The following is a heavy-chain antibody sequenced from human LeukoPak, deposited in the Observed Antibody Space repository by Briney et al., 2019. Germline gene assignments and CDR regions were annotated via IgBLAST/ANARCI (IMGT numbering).Heavy chain of an antibody. CDR2: IKQDGSEK. Sequence: GSLRLSCAASGFTFSSYWMSWVRQAPGKGLEWAANIKQDGSEKYYVDSVKGRFTISRDNAKNSLYLQMNSLRAEDTAVYYCARVAWQQLVLYYYYMDVWGKGTTVTVSS. J-gene: IGHJ6*03. D-gene: IGHD6-13*01. CDR3: ARVAWQQLVLYYYYMDV. V-gene: IGHV3-7*01. CDR1: GFTFSSYW.